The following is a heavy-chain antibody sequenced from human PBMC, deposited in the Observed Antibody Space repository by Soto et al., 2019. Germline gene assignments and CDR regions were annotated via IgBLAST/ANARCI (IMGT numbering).Heavy chain of an antibody. Sequence: GGSLRLSCAASGFTFSSYAMSWVRQAPGKGLEWVSVISGSGGSTYYADSVKGRFTISRDNSKNTLYLQMNSLRAEDTAVYYCAKDTKGIAAADRNRGKYYFDYWGQGTLVTVSS. V-gene: IGHV3-23*01. CDR1: GFTFSSYA. CDR2: ISGSGGST. CDR3: AKDTKGIAAADRNRGKYYFDY. D-gene: IGHD6-13*01. J-gene: IGHJ4*02.